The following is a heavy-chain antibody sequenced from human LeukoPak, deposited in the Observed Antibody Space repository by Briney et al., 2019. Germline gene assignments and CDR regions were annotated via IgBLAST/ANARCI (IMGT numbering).Heavy chain of an antibody. CDR1: RFTFRNYW. J-gene: IGHJ4*02. CDR3: AREGDIVVVPADGGFDY. D-gene: IGHD2-2*01. V-gene: IGHV3-74*01. CDR2: LRTDGDKK. Sequence: GGSLRLSCAASRFTFRNYWMHWVCQPPGEGLEWVSRLRTDGDKKSYAASVRDRFTISRDNAKNSLYLQMNSLRAEDTAVYYCAREGDIVVVPADGGFDYWGQGTLVTVSS.